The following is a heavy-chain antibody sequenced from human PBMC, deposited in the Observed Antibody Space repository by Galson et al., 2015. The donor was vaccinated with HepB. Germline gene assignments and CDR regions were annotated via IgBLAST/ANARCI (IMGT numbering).Heavy chain of an antibody. J-gene: IGHJ3*02. CDR2: INAGNGNT. V-gene: IGHV1-3*01. CDR1: GYTFTSYA. D-gene: IGHD6-19*01. CDR3: ARARFRCQYHSSGWSGCAFDI. Sequence: SVKVSCKASGYTFTSYAMHWVRQAPGQRLEWMGWINAGNGNTKYSQKFQGRVTITRDTSASTAYMELSSLRSEDTAVYYCARARFRCQYHSSGWSGCAFDIWGQGTMVTVSS.